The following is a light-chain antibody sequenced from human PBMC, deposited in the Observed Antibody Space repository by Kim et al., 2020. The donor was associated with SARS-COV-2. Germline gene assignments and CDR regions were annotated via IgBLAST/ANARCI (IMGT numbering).Light chain of an antibody. CDR3: TFRDSSGNHLV. J-gene: IGLJ2*01. CDR2: GKH. V-gene: IGLV3-19*01. Sequence: SSELPQDPAVSVALGQTVRIPCQGDSLRSYYASWYQQKPGQAPVLVFSGKHNRPSGIPDRFSGSSSGNTASLTITGAQAEDEADYSCTFRDSSGNHLVFG. CDR1: SLRSYY.